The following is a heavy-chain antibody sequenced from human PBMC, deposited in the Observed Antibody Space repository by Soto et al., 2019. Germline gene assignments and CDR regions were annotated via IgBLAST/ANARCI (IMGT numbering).Heavy chain of an antibody. CDR2: IYHSGST. J-gene: IGHJ4*02. CDR3: AGEALGDSSGYSF. CDR1: GGSISSSNW. Sequence: SETLSLTCAVSGGSISSSNWWSWVRQPPGKGLEWIGEIYHSGSTNYNPSLKSRVTISVDKSKNQFSLKLSSVTAADTAVYYCAGEALGDSSGYSFWGQGTLVTVSS. D-gene: IGHD3-22*01. V-gene: IGHV4-4*02.